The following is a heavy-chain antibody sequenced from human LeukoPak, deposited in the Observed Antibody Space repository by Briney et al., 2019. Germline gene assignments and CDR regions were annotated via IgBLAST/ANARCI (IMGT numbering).Heavy chain of an antibody. J-gene: IGHJ5*02. CDR3: ARYRGKTTVSSLDWFDP. CDR2: IYYSGST. CDR1: GGSIGSYY. Sequence: SETLSLTCTVSGGSIGSYYWSWIRQPPGEGLEWIGYIYYSGSTKYNPSLKSRVTISVDTSKNQFSLKLSSVTAADTAVYYCARYRGKTTVSSLDWFDPWGQGTLVTVSS. V-gene: IGHV4-59*01. D-gene: IGHD4-11*01.